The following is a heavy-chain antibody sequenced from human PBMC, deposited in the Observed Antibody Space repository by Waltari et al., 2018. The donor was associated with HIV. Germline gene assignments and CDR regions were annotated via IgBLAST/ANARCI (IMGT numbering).Heavy chain of an antibody. J-gene: IGHJ5*02. D-gene: IGHD5-18*01. CDR2: ISYDGSNK. Sequence: QVQLVESGGGVVQPGRSLRLSCAASGFTFSSSVLHWVRQAPGKGLEWVAVISYDGSNKYYADSVKGRFTISRDNSKNTLYLQMNSLRAEDTAVYYCAREYSYGPFDPWGQGTLVTVSS. V-gene: IGHV3-30-3*01. CDR1: GFTFSSSV. CDR3: AREYSYGPFDP.